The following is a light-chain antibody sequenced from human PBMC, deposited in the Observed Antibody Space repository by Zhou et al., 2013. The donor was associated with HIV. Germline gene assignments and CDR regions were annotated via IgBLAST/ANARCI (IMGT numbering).Light chain of an antibody. J-gene: IGKJ1*01. CDR3: LQDLNYPRT. Sequence: AIQMTQSPSSLSATIGDRVSITCRASQVIRNELSWYQQIPGKAPKLLIYGASTLQTGVPSRFSGSGSGTNFTLSISSLQAEDFASYYCLQDLNYPRTFGQGTKVEVK. CDR1: QVIRNE. V-gene: IGKV1-6*01. CDR2: GAS.